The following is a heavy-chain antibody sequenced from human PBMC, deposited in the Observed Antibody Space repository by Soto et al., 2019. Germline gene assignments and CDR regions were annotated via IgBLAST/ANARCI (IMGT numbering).Heavy chain of an antibody. J-gene: IGHJ4*02. CDR3: VRDGYQRLDY. Sequence: WGSLTLSCSASGFTFMTFGMYWVRLAPGKGLEWLSFITSTGDATYYAASVKGRFTISRDTAQNSVYLQLSSLRDDDTAVYYCVRDGYQRLDYWGQGPLVTVSS. V-gene: IGHV3-48*02. D-gene: IGHD5-12*01. CDR1: GFTFMTFG. CDR2: ITSTGDAT.